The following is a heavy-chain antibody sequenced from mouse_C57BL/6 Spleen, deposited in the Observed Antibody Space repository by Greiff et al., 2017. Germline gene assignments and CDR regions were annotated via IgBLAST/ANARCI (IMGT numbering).Heavy chain of an antibody. Sequence: QVQLQQPGAELVRPGTSVKLSCKASGYTFTSYWMHWVKQRPGQGLEWIGVIDPSDSYTNYNQKFKGKATLTVDKSSSTAYMQLSSLTAEDSAVYYCARWIFTTVVATGYDAMDYWGQGTSVTVSS. J-gene: IGHJ4*01. CDR2: IDPSDSYT. D-gene: IGHD1-1*01. V-gene: IGHV1-59*01. CDR1: GYTFTSYW. CDR3: ARWIFTTVVATGYDAMDY.